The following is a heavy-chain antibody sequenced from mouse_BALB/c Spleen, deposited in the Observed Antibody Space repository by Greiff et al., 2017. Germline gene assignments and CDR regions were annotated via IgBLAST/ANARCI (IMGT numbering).Heavy chain of an antibody. D-gene: IGHD2-4*01. CDR3: ARAPPDYDGAWFAY. CDR1: GYTFTSYV. CDR2: INPYNDGT. J-gene: IGHJ3*01. V-gene: IGHV1-14*01. Sequence: EVKLMESGPELVKPGASVKMSCKASGYTFTSYVMHWVKQKPGQGLEWIGYINPYNDGTKYNEKFKGKATLTSDKSSSTAYMELSSLTSEDSAVYYCARAPPDYDGAWFAYWGQGTLVTVSA.